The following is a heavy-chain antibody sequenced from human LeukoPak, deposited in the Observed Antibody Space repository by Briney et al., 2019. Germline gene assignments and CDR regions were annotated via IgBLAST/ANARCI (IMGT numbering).Heavy chain of an antibody. CDR3: ARLDVVIVPAHPSV. CDR1: GGSISSSSNY. Sequence: SETLSLTCTVPGGSISSSSNYWGWIRQPPGKGLEWIGSIYYSGSTYYSPSFKSRLTISVDTSMNQFSLKLSSVTAADTAVYYCARLDVVIVPAHPSVWGQGTMVTVSS. D-gene: IGHD2-2*03. J-gene: IGHJ3*01. CDR2: IYYSGST. V-gene: IGHV4-39*01.